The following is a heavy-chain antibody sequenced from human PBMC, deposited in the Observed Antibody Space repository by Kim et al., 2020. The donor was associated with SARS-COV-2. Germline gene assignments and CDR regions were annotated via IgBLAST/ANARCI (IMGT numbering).Heavy chain of an antibody. Sequence: SETLSLTCTVSGGSISSYYWSWIRQPPGKGLEWIGYIYYSGSTNYNPSLKSRVTISVDTSKNQFSLKLSSVTAADTAVYYCARCYDCAFGPRTDGLDYGMDVWGQGTTVTVSS. CDR1: GGSISSYY. CDR2: IYYSGST. J-gene: IGHJ6*02. V-gene: IGHV4-59*01. D-gene: IGHD5-12*01. CDR3: ARCYDCAFGPRTDGLDYGMDV.